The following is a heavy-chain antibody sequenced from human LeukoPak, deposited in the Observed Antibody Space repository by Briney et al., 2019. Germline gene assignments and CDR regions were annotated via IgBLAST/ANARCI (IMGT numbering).Heavy chain of an antibody. V-gene: IGHV1-46*01. Sequence: GASVKVSCKTSGYTFTSYYMHWVRQAPGLGLEWMGLINPSGGSTTYAQKFQGRVAMARDTSTSTVYMELSSLRSEDTAMYYCARYYDSSGYYSTYYFDYWGQGTLVTVSS. CDR3: ARYYDSSGYYSTYYFDY. CDR2: INPSGGST. D-gene: IGHD3-22*01. CDR1: GYTFTSYY. J-gene: IGHJ4*02.